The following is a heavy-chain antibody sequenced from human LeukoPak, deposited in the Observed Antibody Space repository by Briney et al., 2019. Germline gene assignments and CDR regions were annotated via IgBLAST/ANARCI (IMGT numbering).Heavy chain of an antibody. D-gene: IGHD1-14*01. Sequence: TPSETLSLTCTVSGGSISSYFWSWIRQPPGKGLEWIGYIYYSGSTDYDPSLKSRVTISVDTSKNQFSLKLSSVTAADTAVYYCARGRRTSDIWGQGTMVTVSS. CDR1: GGSISSYF. J-gene: IGHJ3*02. V-gene: IGHV4-59*01. CDR2: IYYSGST. CDR3: ARGRRTSDI.